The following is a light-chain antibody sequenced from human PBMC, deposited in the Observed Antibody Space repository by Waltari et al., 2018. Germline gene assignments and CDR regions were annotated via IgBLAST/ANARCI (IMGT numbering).Light chain of an antibody. CDR1: QSVRRN. CDR2: AAS. Sequence: EIVMTQFPATLSVSPGERATLSCRASQSVRRNLAWYQQKPGQAPRLPIYAASTRATGIPASFSGSGAGTEFTLTISSLQSEDFAVYYCQQYNNWPLTFGGGTKVEIK. J-gene: IGKJ4*01. V-gene: IGKV3-15*01. CDR3: QQYNNWPLT.